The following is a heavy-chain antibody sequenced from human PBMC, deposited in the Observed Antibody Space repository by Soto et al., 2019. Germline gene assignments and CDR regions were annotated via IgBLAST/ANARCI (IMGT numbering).Heavy chain of an antibody. V-gene: IGHV3-21*01. CDR2: IYSTSTYI. D-gene: IGHD3-10*01. CDR3: ARDHYFGSGHYGTDY. CDR1: GFTFSTYT. J-gene: IGHJ4*02. Sequence: PGGSLRLSCAASGFTFSTYTMNWVRQAPGKGLECVSSIYSTSTYIYYTDSVKGRFSISRDNARNSLYLQMNSLRAEDTAVYYCARDHYFGSGHYGTDYWGPGT.